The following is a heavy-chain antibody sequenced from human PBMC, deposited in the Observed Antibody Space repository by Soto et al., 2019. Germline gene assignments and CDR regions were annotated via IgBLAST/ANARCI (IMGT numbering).Heavy chain of an antibody. CDR1: GYSFTSYW. D-gene: IGHD5-12*01. Sequence: GESLKISCKGSGYSFTSYWIGWVRQMPGKGLEWMGIIYPGDSDTRYSPSFQGQVTISADKSISTAYLQWSSLKASDTAMYYCASRGRYSGYDSPAYYDMYVWGKGTAVPVS. J-gene: IGHJ6*03. CDR3: ASRGRYSGYDSPAYYDMYV. CDR2: IYPGDSDT. V-gene: IGHV5-51*01.